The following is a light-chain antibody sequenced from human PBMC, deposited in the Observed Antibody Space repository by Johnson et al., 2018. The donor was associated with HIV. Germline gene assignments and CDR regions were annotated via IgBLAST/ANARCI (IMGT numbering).Light chain of an antibody. J-gene: IGLJ1*01. Sequence: QSVLTQPPSVSAAPGQKVTISCSGSSSNIGNNYVSWYQQLPGTAPKLLIYDNNKRPSGIPDRFSGSKSGTSATLSITGLQTGDEADYYCATWDRSLSAGGVFGTGTKVTVL. CDR2: DNN. CDR3: ATWDRSLSAGGV. CDR1: SSNIGNNY. V-gene: IGLV1-51*01.